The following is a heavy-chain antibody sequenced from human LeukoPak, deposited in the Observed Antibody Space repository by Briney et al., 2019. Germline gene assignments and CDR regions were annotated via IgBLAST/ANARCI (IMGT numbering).Heavy chain of an antibody. CDR2: IRYDGSNK. J-gene: IGHJ4*02. D-gene: IGHD2-2*01. Sequence: GGSLRLSCAASGFTFSSYGMHWVRQTPDKGLEWVAFIRYDGSNKYYAESVKGRFTISRDNSRHTLYLQMNNLRADDTGVYYALGTSNSFDYWGQGTLVTVSS. V-gene: IGHV3-30*02. CDR1: GFTFSSYG. CDR3: LGTSNSFDY.